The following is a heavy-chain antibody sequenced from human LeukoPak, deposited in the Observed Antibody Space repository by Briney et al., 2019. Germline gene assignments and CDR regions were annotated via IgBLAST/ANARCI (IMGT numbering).Heavy chain of an antibody. J-gene: IGHJ6*02. D-gene: IGHD2-8*02. CDR3: ARDSDTETGWYYYGIDV. Sequence: GGSLRLSCAASGFMVSSNYMNWVRQAPGKGLEWVSVIYSGGSTYYADSVKGRFTISRDNSKNTVYLQMNSLRAEDTAVYYCARDSDTETGWYYYGIDVWGQGSTVTVSS. CDR2: IYSGGST. CDR1: GFMVSSNY. V-gene: IGHV3-53*01.